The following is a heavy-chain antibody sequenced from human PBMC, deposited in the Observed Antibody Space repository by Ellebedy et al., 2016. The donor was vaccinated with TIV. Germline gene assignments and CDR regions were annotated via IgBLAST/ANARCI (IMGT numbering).Heavy chain of an antibody. J-gene: IGHJ4*02. Sequence: GGSLRLSXSASGFTFSSYAMHWVRQAPGKGLEYVSAISSNGGSTYYADSVKGRFTISRDNAKNSLYLQMNSLRTEDTAVYYCARRYDYADYWGQGTLVTVSS. CDR2: ISSNGGST. D-gene: IGHD3-16*01. CDR3: ARRYDYADY. V-gene: IGHV3-64*04. CDR1: GFTFSSYA.